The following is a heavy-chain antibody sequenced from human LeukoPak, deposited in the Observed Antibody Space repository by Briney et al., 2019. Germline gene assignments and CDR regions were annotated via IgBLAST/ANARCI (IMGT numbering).Heavy chain of an antibody. CDR3: ARHPYQLLWLSWFDP. D-gene: IGHD2-2*01. CDR2: IYYSGST. CDR1: GGSSSSSRYY. V-gene: IGHV4-39*01. J-gene: IGHJ5*02. Sequence: SETLSLTCTVSGGSSSSSRYYWGWIRQPPGKGLEWIGSIYYSGSTYYNPSLKSRVTISVDTSKNQFSLKLSSATAADTAVYYCARHPYQLLWLSWFDPWGQGTLVTVSS.